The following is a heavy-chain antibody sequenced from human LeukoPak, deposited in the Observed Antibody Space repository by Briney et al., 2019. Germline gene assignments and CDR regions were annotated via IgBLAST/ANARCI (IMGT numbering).Heavy chain of an antibody. CDR1: GGTFRSYA. Sequence: SVKVSCKASGGTFRSYAISWVRQPPGQGLEWMGEIIPIFGTANYAQKFQGRVTMTSDTSTSTAYMERRGLRADDTSMYYCANVATTSYCDYWRERT. CDR2: IIPIFGTA. CDR3: ANVATTSYCDY. V-gene: IGHV1-69*06. J-gene: IGHJ4*02. D-gene: IGHD1-1*01.